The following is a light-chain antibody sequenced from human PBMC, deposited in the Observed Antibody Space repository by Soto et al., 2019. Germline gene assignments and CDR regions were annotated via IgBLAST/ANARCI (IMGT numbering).Light chain of an antibody. V-gene: IGKV3-20*01. J-gene: IGKJ1*01. CDR1: QSVSSSS. Sequence: EIVLTQSPGTLSLSPGERATLSCRASQSVSSSSLAWYQQKRGQAPRLLIHGASNRATGIPDRFSGSGSGTDFTLTISSLEPEDFAVYYCQQYGGSPRTFGQGTKVEVK. CDR3: QQYGGSPRT. CDR2: GAS.